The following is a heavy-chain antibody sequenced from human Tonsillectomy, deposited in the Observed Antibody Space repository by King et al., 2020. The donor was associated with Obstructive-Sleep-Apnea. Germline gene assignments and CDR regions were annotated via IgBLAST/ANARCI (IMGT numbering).Heavy chain of an antibody. Sequence: LVQSGGGLVKPGGSLRLSCAASGFTFSSYSMNWVRQAPGKGLEGVSSISSSSSYIYYADSVKGRFTISRDNAKNSLYLQMNSLRAEDTAVYYCAREGATYYYDSSGWPFDYWGQGTLVTVSS. D-gene: IGHD3-22*01. CDR2: ISSSSSYI. CDR1: GFTFSSYS. V-gene: IGHV3-21*01. CDR3: AREGATYYYDSSGWPFDY. J-gene: IGHJ4*02.